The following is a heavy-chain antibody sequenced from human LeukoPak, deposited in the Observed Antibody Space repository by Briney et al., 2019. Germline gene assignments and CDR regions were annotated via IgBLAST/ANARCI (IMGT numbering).Heavy chain of an antibody. CDR1: GYTFTSYG. V-gene: IGHV1-18*01. CDR2: ISAYNGNT. J-gene: IGHJ4*02. D-gene: IGHD4-17*01. CDR3: ARNHDYGDYVTDY. Sequence: ASVQVSCKASGYTFTSYGISWVRQAPGQGLAWIGWISAYNGNTNYAQKLQGRVTITTDTSTGTAYMELRSLRSDDTAVYYCARNHDYGDYVTDYWGQGTLVTVSS.